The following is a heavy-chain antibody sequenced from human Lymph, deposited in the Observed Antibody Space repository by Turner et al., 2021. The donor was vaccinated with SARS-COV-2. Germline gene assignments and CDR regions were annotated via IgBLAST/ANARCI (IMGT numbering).Heavy chain of an antibody. CDR2: IYSGGTT. CDR1: GIIVSRNY. D-gene: IGHD6-13*01. Sequence: EVQLGETGGGLIQRGGSLRLSCAASGIIVSRNYMNWVRQAPGKGLEWVSVIYSGGTTYYADSVKGRFTISRDNSKNTLYLQINSLRVEDTAVYYCARDLGTYGMDVWGQGTTVTVSS. CDR3: ARDLGTYGMDV. J-gene: IGHJ6*02. V-gene: IGHV3-53*02.